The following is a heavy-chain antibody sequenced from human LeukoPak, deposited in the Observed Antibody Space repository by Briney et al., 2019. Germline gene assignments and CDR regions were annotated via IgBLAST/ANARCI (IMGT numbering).Heavy chain of an antibody. V-gene: IGHV1-69*06. CDR3: ARGVRFLEWLSFGHEPSRLQFNWFDP. CDR1: GYTFTSYY. J-gene: IGHJ5*02. CDR2: IIPIFGTA. D-gene: IGHD3-3*01. Sequence: ASVKVSCKASGYTFTSYYMHWVRQAPGQGLEWMGGIIPIFGTANYAQKFQGRVTITADKSTSTAYMELSSLRSEDTAVYYCARGVRFLEWLSFGHEPSRLQFNWFDPWGQGTLVTVSS.